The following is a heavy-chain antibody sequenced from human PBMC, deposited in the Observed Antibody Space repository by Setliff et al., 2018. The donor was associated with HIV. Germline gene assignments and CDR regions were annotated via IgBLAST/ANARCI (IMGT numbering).Heavy chain of an antibody. J-gene: IGHJ4*02. CDR2: IYHSGST. CDR3: TVYNTGSSKDHY. Sequence: SETLSLTCTVSGYSISSGYYWGWIRQPPGKGLEWIGNIYHSGSTYYNPSLKSRVSISVDTSKNQFSLKLNSVTAADTAVYYCTVYNTGSSKDHYWGQGTPVTVSS. V-gene: IGHV4-38-2*02. CDR1: GYSISSGYY. D-gene: IGHD2-8*02.